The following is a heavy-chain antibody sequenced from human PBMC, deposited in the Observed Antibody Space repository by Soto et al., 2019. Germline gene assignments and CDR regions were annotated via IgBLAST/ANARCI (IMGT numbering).Heavy chain of an antibody. CDR3: ACREWYNPDGYFQH. V-gene: IGHV3-23*01. Sequence: EVQLLESGGGLVQPGGSLRLSCAASGFTFSSYAMSWVRQAPGKGLEWVSGISGSGSTTYYADSVKGRFTISRDNSKNALYMQMNSLRAEDTAVYYCACREWYNPDGYFQHWCQGTLVTVSS. CDR2: ISGSGSTT. CDR1: GFTFSSYA. D-gene: IGHD1-1*01. J-gene: IGHJ1*01.